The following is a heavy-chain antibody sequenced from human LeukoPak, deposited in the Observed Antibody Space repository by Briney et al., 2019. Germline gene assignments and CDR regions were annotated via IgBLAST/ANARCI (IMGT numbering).Heavy chain of an antibody. Sequence: GASVKVSCKASGYTFTNYGINWVRQAPGQGLEYMGWINPNSGGTNSSQKFQDRVTLTRDTSISTAYMELSSLTSDDTAVYYCAREGYYDSSGYYYVGFDYWGQGTLVTVSS. CDR1: GYTFTNYG. CDR3: AREGYYDSSGYYYVGFDY. V-gene: IGHV1-2*02. D-gene: IGHD3-22*01. CDR2: INPNSGGT. J-gene: IGHJ4*02.